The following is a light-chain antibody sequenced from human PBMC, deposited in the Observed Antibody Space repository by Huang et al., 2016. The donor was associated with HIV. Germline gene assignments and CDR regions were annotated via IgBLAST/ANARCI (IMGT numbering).Light chain of an antibody. Sequence: ENLMTQSPSTLSVYPGEIANRSCRASQSVFKNLAWYQQKPGQAPKLLIYGSATRAVGIPARFSGSGSGTDFTLTISSLQSEDFAVYYCQQYNTSPRTFGQGTKVEV. V-gene: IGKV3-15*01. CDR1: QSVFKN. CDR2: GSA. J-gene: IGKJ1*01. CDR3: QQYNTSPRT.